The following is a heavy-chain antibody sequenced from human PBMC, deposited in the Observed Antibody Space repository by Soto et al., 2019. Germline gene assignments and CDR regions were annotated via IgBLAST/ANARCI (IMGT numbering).Heavy chain of an antibody. D-gene: IGHD1-1*01. Sequence: QVQLVQSGAEVLKPGSSVKLSCKTSGDTFDTFAISWVRQAPGQGLEWMGGIIPIFRTPDYTQKFQGRVTITADVSTCTAYMELSSRRSEVSAVYYCARDKGRGQLRGNYYYALDVWGQGPTVTVSS. J-gene: IGHJ6*02. CDR2: IIPIFRTP. CDR3: ARDKGRGQLRGNYYYALDV. V-gene: IGHV1-69*12. CDR1: GDTFDTFA.